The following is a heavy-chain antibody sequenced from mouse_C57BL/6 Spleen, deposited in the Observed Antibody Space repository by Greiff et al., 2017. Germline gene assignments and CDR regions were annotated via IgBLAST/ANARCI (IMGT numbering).Heavy chain of an antibody. CDR3: ARAHYNYGSSHYYAMDY. Sequence: EVKLQESGPELVKPGASVKIPCKASGYTFTDYNMDWVKQSHGKSLEWIGDINPNNGGTIYNQKFKGKATLTVDKSSSTAYMELRSLTSEDTAVYYCARAHYNYGSSHYYAMDYWGQGTSVTVSS. D-gene: IGHD1-1*01. CDR1: GYTFTDYN. J-gene: IGHJ4*01. V-gene: IGHV1-18*01. CDR2: INPNNGGT.